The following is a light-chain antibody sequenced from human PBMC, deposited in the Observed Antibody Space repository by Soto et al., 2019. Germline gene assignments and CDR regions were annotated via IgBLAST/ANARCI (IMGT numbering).Light chain of an antibody. CDR2: AAS. CDR1: QGTTYY. J-gene: IGKJ4*01. CDR3: QIYNRAPLT. Sequence: DIQQTQSPSSLSASVGDRVTITCRASQGTTYYLACYQQKPGKVPKLLIYAASTWQSGVPSRFSGGESRADFTLTISILQPEDDATYYCQIYNRAPLTFGGGTRVEIK. V-gene: IGKV1-27*01.